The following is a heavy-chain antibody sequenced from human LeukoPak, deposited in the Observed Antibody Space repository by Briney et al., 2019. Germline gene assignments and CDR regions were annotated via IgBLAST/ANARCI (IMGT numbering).Heavy chain of an antibody. CDR3: ARGLNYYYDSGGYPS. CDR1: GGSITRYY. J-gene: IGHJ4*02. CDR2: IYYRGTT. D-gene: IGHD3-22*01. V-gene: IGHV4-59*12. Sequence: PSETLSLTCTVSGGSITRYYWSWIRQPPGKGLEWLGYIYYRGTTNYNPSLKSRVTISVDTSKNQFSLKLSSVTAADTAVYYCARGLNYYYDSGGYPSWGQGALVTVSS.